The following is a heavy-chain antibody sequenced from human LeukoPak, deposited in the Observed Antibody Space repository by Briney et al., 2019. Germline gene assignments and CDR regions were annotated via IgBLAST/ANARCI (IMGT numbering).Heavy chain of an antibody. CDR3: AKDLTMVRGAQSFDY. D-gene: IGHD3-10*01. Sequence: PGGSLRLSCAASGFTFSSYAMSWVRQAPGKGLEWVSAISGSGGSTYYADSVKGRFTISRDNSKNTLYLQMNSLRAEDTAVYYCAKDLTMVRGAQSFDYWGQGTLVTVSS. J-gene: IGHJ4*02. CDR1: GFTFSSYA. V-gene: IGHV3-23*01. CDR2: ISGSGGST.